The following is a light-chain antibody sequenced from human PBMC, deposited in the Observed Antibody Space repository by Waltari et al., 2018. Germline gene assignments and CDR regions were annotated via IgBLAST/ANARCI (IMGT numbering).Light chain of an antibody. CDR1: NIESKS. CDR3: QVWDANTDPGV. V-gene: IGLV3-21*04. CDR2: YDS. J-gene: IGLJ1*01. Sequence: SYVLTQSPSVSVAPGKTASITCGGNNIESKSVHWYQQKPGQAPILVISYDSDRPSGIPERFSCSNSGNTATLTISRVEAGDEADYYCQVWDANTDPGVFGTGTEVTVL.